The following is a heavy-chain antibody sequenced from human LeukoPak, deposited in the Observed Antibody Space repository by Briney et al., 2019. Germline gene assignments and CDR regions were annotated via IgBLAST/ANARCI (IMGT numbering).Heavy chain of an antibody. CDR1: GFTFSDYY. V-gene: IGHV3-53*01. Sequence: GGSLRLSCAASGFTFSDYYMSWVRQAPGKGLEWVSVIYSGGSTYYADSVKGRFTISRDNSKNTLYLQMNSLRAEDTAVYYCAREKQSSGGFDPWGQGTLVTVSS. D-gene: IGHD2-15*01. J-gene: IGHJ5*02. CDR3: AREKQSSGGFDP. CDR2: IYSGGST.